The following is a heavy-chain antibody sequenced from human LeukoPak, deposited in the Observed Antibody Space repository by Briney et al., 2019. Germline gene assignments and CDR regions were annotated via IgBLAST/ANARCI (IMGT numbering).Heavy chain of an antibody. CDR3: VKGRISEDGLDF. CDR2: ISSSGNT. Sequence: QPGGSPRLSCAASGFTFSRSAMTWVRQTPGKGLDWVSSISSSGNTYYADSVKGRFTISRDNSKNMLYLQMNSLRAEDTAVYYCVKGRISEDGLDFWGQGTLVTVSS. D-gene: IGHD6-13*01. V-gene: IGHV3-23*01. CDR1: GFTFSRSA. J-gene: IGHJ4*02.